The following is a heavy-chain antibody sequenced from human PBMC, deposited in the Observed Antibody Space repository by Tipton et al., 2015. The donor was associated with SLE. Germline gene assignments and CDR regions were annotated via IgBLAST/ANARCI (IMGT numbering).Heavy chain of an antibody. CDR1: GGSISSGNSH. CDR3: ARHDTNYGRNWFDP. V-gene: IGHV4-61*09. J-gene: IGHJ5*02. Sequence: TLSLTCSVSGGSISSGNSHWSWIRQPTGKGLEWIGHISTSGSTDYNPSLKSRVTISLDTSKNQFSLKVSSVTTADTAIYYCARHDTNYGRNWFDPWGQGTLVTVSS. D-gene: IGHD2-8*01. CDR2: ISTSGST.